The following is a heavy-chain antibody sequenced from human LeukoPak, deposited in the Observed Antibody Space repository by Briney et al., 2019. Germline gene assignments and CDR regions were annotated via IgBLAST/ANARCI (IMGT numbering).Heavy chain of an antibody. Sequence: GASVRVSCKASGYTLDRFGISWVRQAPGPGLEWVGRINPYNGKTIFGEKFKGRVTMTADTSTSTVYMELTSLTSDDTAVYFCARDTPQHLKRFDYWGQDTLVTVSS. CDR1: GYTLDRFG. J-gene: IGHJ4*02. CDR2: INPYNGKT. V-gene: IGHV1-18*01. D-gene: IGHD6-13*01. CDR3: ARDTPQHLKRFDY.